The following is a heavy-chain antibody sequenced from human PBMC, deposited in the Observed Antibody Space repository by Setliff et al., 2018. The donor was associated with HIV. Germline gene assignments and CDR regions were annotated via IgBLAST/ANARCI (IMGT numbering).Heavy chain of an antibody. CDR2: INNRGDRT. Sequence: PGGSLRLSCEGSGFFFSRHVMSWVRQAPGKGLEWVSGINNRGDRTDYADSVKGRFTISRDNSKNTVDLQMNSLTVEDTAVYYCAKDLAASIYDFSALYYVPYPVGSWGQGTLVTVSS. J-gene: IGHJ5*02. D-gene: IGHD3-16*01. CDR3: AKDLAASIYDFSALYYVPYPVGS. V-gene: IGHV3-23*01. CDR1: GFFFSRHV.